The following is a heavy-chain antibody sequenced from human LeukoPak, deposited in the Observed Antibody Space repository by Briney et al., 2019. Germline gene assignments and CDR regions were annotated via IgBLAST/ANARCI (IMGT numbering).Heavy chain of an antibody. V-gene: IGHV3-21*01. D-gene: IGHD6-13*01. CDR2: ISSSSSYI. CDR1: GFTFSSYS. J-gene: IGHJ4*02. Sequence: GGSLRLSCAASGFTFSSYSMNWVRQAPGKGLEWVSSISSSSSYIYYADSVKGRFTISRDNAKNSLYLQMNSLRAEDTAVYYCASVPTIAAAATKRDYWGQGTLVTVSS. CDR3: ASVPTIAAAATKRDY.